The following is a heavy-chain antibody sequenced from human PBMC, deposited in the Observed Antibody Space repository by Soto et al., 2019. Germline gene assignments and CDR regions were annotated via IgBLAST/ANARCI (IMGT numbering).Heavy chain of an antibody. D-gene: IGHD3-3*01. Sequence: ASVKVSCKASGYTFTSYAMHWVRQAPGQRLEWMGWINAGNGNTKYSQKFQGRVTVTRDTSASTAYMELSSLRSEDTAVYYWARLRFWSGSPDYYYYMDVWGKGTTVTVSS. CDR1: GYTFTSYA. CDR3: ARLRFWSGSPDYYYYMDV. CDR2: INAGNGNT. J-gene: IGHJ6*03. V-gene: IGHV1-3*01.